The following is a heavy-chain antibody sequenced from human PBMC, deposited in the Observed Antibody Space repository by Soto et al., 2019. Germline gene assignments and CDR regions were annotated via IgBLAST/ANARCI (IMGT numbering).Heavy chain of an antibody. CDR3: AKGSPRPRAEYFQH. Sequence: GGSMRLACAASGFTFSSSAMSWVRQAPGKGLEWVSAISGSGGSTYYADSVKGRFTISRDNSKNTLYLQMNSLRAEDTAVYYCAKGSPRPRAEYFQHWGQGTLVTVSS. J-gene: IGHJ1*01. D-gene: IGHD6-6*01. CDR2: ISGSGGST. V-gene: IGHV3-23*01. CDR1: GFTFSSSA.